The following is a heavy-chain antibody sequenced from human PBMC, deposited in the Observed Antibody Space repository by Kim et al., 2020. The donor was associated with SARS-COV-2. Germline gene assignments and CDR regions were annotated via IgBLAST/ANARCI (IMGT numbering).Heavy chain of an antibody. CDR1: GYTFTSYA. Sequence: ASMKVSCKASGYTFTSYAMHWVRQAPGQRLEWMGWINAGNGNTKYSQKFQGRVTITRDTSASTAYMELSSLRSEDTAVYYCARWGGFHVVVTAMADYWGQGTLVTVSS. CDR3: ARWGGFHVVVTAMADY. V-gene: IGHV1-3*01. CDR2: INAGNGNT. D-gene: IGHD2-21*02. J-gene: IGHJ4*02.